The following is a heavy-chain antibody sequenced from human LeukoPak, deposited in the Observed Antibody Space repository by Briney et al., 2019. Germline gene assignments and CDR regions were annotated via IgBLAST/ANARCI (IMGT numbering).Heavy chain of an antibody. CDR3: AREGAGGFDY. CDR2: IKQDGSEK. V-gene: IGHV3-7*01. J-gene: IGHJ4*02. D-gene: IGHD1-26*01. CDR1: GFTFSNYW. Sequence: GGSLRLSCAASGFTFSNYWMSWVRQAPGKGLEWVANIKQDGSEKDYVDSVKGRFTISRDNAKNSLYQQMNSLRAEDTAVYYCAREGAGGFDYWGQGSLVTVSS.